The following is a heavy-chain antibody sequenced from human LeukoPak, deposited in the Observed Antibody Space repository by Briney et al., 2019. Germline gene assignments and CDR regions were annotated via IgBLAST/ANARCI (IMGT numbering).Heavy chain of an antibody. CDR2: ISSSSSYI. V-gene: IGHV3-21*01. CDR3: ARDSNGYNGFDY. CDR1: GFTFSSYS. D-gene: IGHD5-24*01. J-gene: IGHJ4*02. Sequence: GGSLRLSCAASGFTFSSYSMNWVRQAPGKGLEWVSSISSSSSYIYYADSVKGRFTISRDNAKNSLYLQMSSLRAEDTAVYYCARDSNGYNGFDYWGQGTLVTVSS.